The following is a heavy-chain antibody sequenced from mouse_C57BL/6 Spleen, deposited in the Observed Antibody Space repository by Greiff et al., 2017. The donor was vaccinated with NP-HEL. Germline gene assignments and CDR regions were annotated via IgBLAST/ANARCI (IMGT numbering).Heavy chain of an antibody. V-gene: IGHV1-26*01. J-gene: IGHJ4*01. D-gene: IGHD1-2*01. CDR1: GYTFTDYY. Sequence: EVQLQQSGPELVKPGASVKISCKASGYTFTDYYMNWVKQSHGKSLEWIGDINPNNGGTSYNQKFKGKATLTVDKSSSTAYMELRSLTSEDSAVYYCARDTTAYAMDYWGQGTSVTVSS. CDR3: ARDTTAYAMDY. CDR2: INPNNGGT.